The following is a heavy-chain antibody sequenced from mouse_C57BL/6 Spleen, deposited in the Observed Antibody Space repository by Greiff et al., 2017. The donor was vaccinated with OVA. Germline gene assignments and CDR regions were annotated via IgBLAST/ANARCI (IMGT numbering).Heavy chain of an antibody. Sequence: EVKVVESGGGLVKPGGSLKLSCAASGFTFSDYGMHWVRQAPEKGLEWVAYISSGSSTLYYADTVKGRFTISSDNAKNTLFLQMTSLRSEDTAMYYCARGTGYFDYWGKGTTLTVSS. CDR3: ARGTGYFDY. CDR2: ISSGSSTL. D-gene: IGHD3-3*01. CDR1: GFTFSDYG. J-gene: IGHJ2*01. V-gene: IGHV5-17*01.